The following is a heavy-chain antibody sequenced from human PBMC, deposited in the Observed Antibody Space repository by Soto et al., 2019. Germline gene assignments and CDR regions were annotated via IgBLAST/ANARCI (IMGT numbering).Heavy chain of an antibody. J-gene: IGHJ4*02. V-gene: IGHV4-39*01. CDR1: GGSITTPHHY. CDR3: ARRTTTIFD. Sequence: PSETLSLTCSVSGGSITTPHHYWGWVRQPPGKGLEWIASIYHTGTTYYNPSLRSRVTISVDTSRNQFSLTVYSVTASDTAVYFGARRTTTIFDWGQGTQVTVSS. CDR2: IYHTGTT. D-gene: IGHD3-3*01.